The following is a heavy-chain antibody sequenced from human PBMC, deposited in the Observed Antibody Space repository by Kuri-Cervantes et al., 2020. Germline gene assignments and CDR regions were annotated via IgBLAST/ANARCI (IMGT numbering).Heavy chain of an antibody. D-gene: IGHD1-26*01. CDR3: ARALNSGSYSAFAFDI. J-gene: IGHJ3*02. Sequence: ASVKVSCKASGYTFTGYYMHWVGQAPGQGLEWMGWINPNSGGTNYAQKFQGRVTMTRDTSISTAYMELSRLRSDDTAVYYCARALNSGSYSAFAFDIWGQRTMVTVSS. V-gene: IGHV1-2*02. CDR2: INPNSGGT. CDR1: GYTFTGYY.